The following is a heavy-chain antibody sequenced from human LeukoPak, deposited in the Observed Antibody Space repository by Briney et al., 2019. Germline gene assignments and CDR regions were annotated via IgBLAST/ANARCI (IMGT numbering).Heavy chain of an antibody. CDR3: ARAGPYYDSSGYDY. Sequence: PGGSLRLSCAASGFTFSSYDMHWVRQATGKGLEWVSAIGTAGDTYYPGSVKGRFTISRENAKNSLYLQMNSLRAGDTAVYYCARAGPYYDSSGYDYWGQGTLVTVSS. D-gene: IGHD3-22*01. V-gene: IGHV3-13*01. CDR2: IGTAGDT. CDR1: GFTFSSYD. J-gene: IGHJ4*02.